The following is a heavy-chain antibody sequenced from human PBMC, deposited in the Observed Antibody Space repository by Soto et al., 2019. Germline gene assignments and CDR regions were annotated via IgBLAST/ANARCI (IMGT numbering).Heavy chain of an antibody. D-gene: IGHD6-13*01. Sequence: HPXGSLRLSCEASGFTFSGFDMHWVRQPTGKGLEWVSSIGTAGDTYYAVSVKGRFTISRDNAKNSLSLQMNSLRAGDMAVYFCAKSQEIGTHFFDSWGQGTQVTVS. CDR3: AKSQEIGTHFFDS. CDR1: GFTFSGFD. V-gene: IGHV3-13*01. J-gene: IGHJ4*02. CDR2: IGTAGDT.